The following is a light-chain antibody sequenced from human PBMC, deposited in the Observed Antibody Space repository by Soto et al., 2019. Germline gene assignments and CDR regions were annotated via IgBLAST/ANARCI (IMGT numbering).Light chain of an antibody. Sequence: EIVLTQSPGTLSLSPGERATHSCRASQSVSNNYLAWYQQKPGQAPRPLIYDASSRATGIPDRFSGSGSGTDFTLTISGLEPEDFAVYYCQQYGSSPPTFGQGTKVYIK. CDR2: DAS. J-gene: IGKJ1*01. CDR1: QSVSNNY. V-gene: IGKV3-20*01. CDR3: QQYGSSPPT.